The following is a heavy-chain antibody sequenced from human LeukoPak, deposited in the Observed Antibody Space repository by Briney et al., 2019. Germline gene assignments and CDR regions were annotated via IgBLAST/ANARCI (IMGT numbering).Heavy chain of an antibody. Sequence: GESLKISCKCSGYSFTSHWIGWVRQMPGKSLEWMGIFYPGDSDTRYSPSFQGQVTISADKSISTAYLEWSSLKASDTAMYYCVRPITGYGSGTYYPKYFDYWGQGTLVTVSS. V-gene: IGHV5-51*01. D-gene: IGHD3-10*01. CDR3: VRPITGYGSGTYYPKYFDY. J-gene: IGHJ4*02. CDR2: FYPGDSDT. CDR1: GYSFTSHW.